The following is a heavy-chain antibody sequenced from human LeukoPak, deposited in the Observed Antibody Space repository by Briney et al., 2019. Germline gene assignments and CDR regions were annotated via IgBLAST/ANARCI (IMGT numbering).Heavy chain of an antibody. CDR2: INPSGCST. V-gene: IGHV1-46*01. D-gene: IGHD3-22*01. Sequence: ASVKVAFKASGYTFTHYYMHWVRQAPGQGLGWMGIINPSGCSTSYAQKFQGRVTIARDTSISTAHMELSRVRSDDTAIYYCARVDDSGYYFDYWGKGTLVTVSP. CDR3: ARVDDSGYYFDY. CDR1: GYTFTHYY. J-gene: IGHJ4*02.